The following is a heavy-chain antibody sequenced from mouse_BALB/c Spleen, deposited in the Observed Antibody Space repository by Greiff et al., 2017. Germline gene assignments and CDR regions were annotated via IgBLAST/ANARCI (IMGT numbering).Heavy chain of an antibody. Sequence: VHVKQSGPELVKPGASVKMSCKASGYTFTDYYMDWVKQSHGESFEWIGRVNPYNGGTSYNQKFTGKATLTVDKSSSTAYMELNSLTSEDAAVYYCARGYYGSSYWYFDVWGAGTTVTVSS. CDR2: VNPYNGGT. J-gene: IGHJ1*01. V-gene: IGHV1-19*01. CDR3: ARGYYGSSYWYFDV. D-gene: IGHD1-1*01. CDR1: GYTFTDYY.